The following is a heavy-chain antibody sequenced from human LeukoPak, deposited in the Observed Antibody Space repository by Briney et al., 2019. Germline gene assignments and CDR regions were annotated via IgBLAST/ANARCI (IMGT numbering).Heavy chain of an antibody. D-gene: IGHD6-19*01. Sequence: GESLQISCKASGYSFTTHWIGWVRQMPGKGLEWMGIIYPGDSDTRYSPSFQGQVTISADKSISTAYLQWSSLKASDTAMYYCARDSPYSSGWRDAFDIWGQGTMVTVSS. CDR1: GYSFTTHW. CDR2: IYPGDSDT. CDR3: ARDSPYSSGWRDAFDI. V-gene: IGHV5-51*01. J-gene: IGHJ3*02.